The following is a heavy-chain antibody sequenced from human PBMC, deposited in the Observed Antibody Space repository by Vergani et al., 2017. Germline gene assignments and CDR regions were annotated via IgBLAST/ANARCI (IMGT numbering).Heavy chain of an antibody. J-gene: IGHJ4*02. Sequence: QVQLQESGPGLVKPSETLSLTCTVSGYSIRTKYYWGWIRQPPGKGLEWIGSINHSGSTYYNPSLKSRITMSVDTSKNQFSLRLSSVTAADTAMYYCAREGLHSGSGSYNDYWGQGTLVTVSS. CDR3: AREGLHSGSGSYNDY. V-gene: IGHV4-38-2*02. CDR2: INHSGST. D-gene: IGHD3-10*01. CDR1: GYSIRTKYY.